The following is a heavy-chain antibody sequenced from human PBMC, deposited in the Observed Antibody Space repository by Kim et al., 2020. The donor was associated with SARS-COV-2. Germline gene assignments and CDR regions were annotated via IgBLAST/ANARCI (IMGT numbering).Heavy chain of an antibody. V-gene: IGHV5-51*01. J-gene: IGHJ4*02. CDR3: ARHSLSVGPDY. CDR2: IYPDDSDT. D-gene: IGHD1-26*01. Sequence: GESLKISCQGSGYSFSTYWIGWVRQKPGKGLEWMGIIYPDDSDTRYSPSLQGQVTISVDKSLSIADPEWSSVKDSDTAMYYCARHSLSVGPDYWGQGTLVTVSA. CDR1: GYSFSTYW.